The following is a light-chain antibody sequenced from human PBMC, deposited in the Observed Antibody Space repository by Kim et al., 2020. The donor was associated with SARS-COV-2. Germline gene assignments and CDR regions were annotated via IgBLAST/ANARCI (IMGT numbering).Light chain of an antibody. CDR3: QVWESRSVLRGGV. V-gene: IGLV3-21*01. Sequence: GKTARFTVGDTSMGSKMVHCYQQKPGRAPVLVIYYDSGRPSGIPERFSGSNSGNTATLTISRVEVGDEADYYCQVWESRSVLRGGVFGGGTKVTVL. CDR1: SMGSKM. J-gene: IGLJ3*02. CDR2: YDS.